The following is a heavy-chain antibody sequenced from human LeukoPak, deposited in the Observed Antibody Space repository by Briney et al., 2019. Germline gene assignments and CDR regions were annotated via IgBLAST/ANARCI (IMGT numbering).Heavy chain of an antibody. CDR3: ARKNYSYDPSTYGCFAP. J-gene: IGHJ5*02. V-gene: IGHV3-7*01. CDR1: GFTFSTYW. Sequence: GGSLRLSCAASGFTFSTYWMTWVRQAPGKGLEWVANINQNGSETYYVDSVKGRFTISRDNAKNSLYLQMNSLRVEDTAVYYCARKNYSYDPSTYGCFAPGGQGISVTVSS. D-gene: IGHD3-22*01. CDR2: INQNGSET.